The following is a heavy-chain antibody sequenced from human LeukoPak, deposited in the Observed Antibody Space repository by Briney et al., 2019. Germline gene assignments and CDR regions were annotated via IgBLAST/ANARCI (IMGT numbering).Heavy chain of an antibody. V-gene: IGHV1-2*02. CDR2: INPNSGGT. J-gene: IGHJ4*02. D-gene: IGHD3-16*02. CDR3: ARDLNVWGSYRLFGY. Sequence: ASVKVSCKASGYTFTGYYMRWVRQAPGQGLEWMGWINPNSGGTNYAQKFQGRVTMARDTSISTAYMELSRLRSDDTAVYYCARDLNVWGSYRLFGYWGQGTLVTVSS. CDR1: GYTFTGYY.